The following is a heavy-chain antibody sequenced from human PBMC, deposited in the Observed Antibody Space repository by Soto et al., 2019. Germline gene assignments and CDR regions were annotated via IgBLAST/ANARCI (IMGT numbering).Heavy chain of an antibody. CDR1: GFTFNNYA. CDR3: AKGRGGSGSLTPRVDF. J-gene: IGHJ4*02. CDR2: ISGGGDTT. Sequence: EVQLLESGGGLVQPGGSLRLSCAASGFTFNNYAMTWVRQAPGKGLEWVSAISGGGDTTSYADSVKGRFTVSRDGSKNTQYLQMSSLRAEDTALYYCAKGRGGSGSLTPRVDFWGQGPLVTISS. D-gene: IGHD3-10*01. V-gene: IGHV3-23*01.